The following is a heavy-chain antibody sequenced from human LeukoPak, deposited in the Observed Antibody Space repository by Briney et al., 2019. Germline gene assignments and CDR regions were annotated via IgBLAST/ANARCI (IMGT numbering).Heavy chain of an antibody. D-gene: IGHD5-24*01. Sequence: PSETLSLTCTVSGGSISSHYWSWIRQPPGKGLEWIGYIYYSGSTNYNPSLKSRVTISVDTSKNQFSLKLSSVTAADTAVYYCARDVMATKNSNRDYWGQGTLVTVSS. CDR1: GGSISSHY. CDR3: ARDVMATKNSNRDY. J-gene: IGHJ4*02. CDR2: IYYSGST. V-gene: IGHV4-59*11.